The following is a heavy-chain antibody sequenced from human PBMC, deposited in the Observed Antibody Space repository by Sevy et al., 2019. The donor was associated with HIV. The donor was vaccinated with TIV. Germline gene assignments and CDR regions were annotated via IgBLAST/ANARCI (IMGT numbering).Heavy chain of an antibody. D-gene: IGHD2-15*01. Sequence: GGSLRLSCVASGFTFSDNNMDWVPQAPGKGLEWVGRSRNKAISYSTEYAASVKGRFTISRDDSTKSLYLQMNSLKTEDTAVYYCVRGGYCSGGSCYSVAFDIWGQGTMVTVSS. CDR1: GFTFSDNN. V-gene: IGHV3-72*01. CDR2: SRNKAISYST. J-gene: IGHJ3*02. CDR3: VRGGYCSGGSCYSVAFDI.